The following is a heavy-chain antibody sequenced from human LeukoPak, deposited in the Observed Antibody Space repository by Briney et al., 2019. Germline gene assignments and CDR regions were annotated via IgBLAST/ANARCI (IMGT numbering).Heavy chain of an antibody. CDR3: ARDRRGGYNWVDY. J-gene: IGHJ4*02. CDR2: IYHSGST. D-gene: IGHD5-24*01. Sequence: SETLSLTCTVSGGSISSYYWNWIRQPPGKGLEWIGSIYHSGSTYYNPSLKSRVTISVDTSKNQFSLKLSSVTAADTAVYYCARDRRGGYNWVDYWGQGTLVTVSS. CDR1: GGSISSYY. V-gene: IGHV4-38-2*02.